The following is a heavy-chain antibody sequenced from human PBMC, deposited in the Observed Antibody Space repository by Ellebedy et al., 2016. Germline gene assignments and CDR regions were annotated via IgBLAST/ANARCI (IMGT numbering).Heavy chain of an antibody. Sequence: SETLSLTXTVSGGSISSGSYYWSWIRQPAGKGLEWIGRIYTSGSTNYNPSLKSRVTMSVGTSKNQFSLKLSSVTAADTAVYYCARGYDFWSGYGGGNWFDPWGQGTLVTVSS. D-gene: IGHD3-3*01. CDR3: ARGYDFWSGYGGGNWFDP. J-gene: IGHJ5*02. V-gene: IGHV4-61*02. CDR1: GGSISSGSYY. CDR2: IYTSGST.